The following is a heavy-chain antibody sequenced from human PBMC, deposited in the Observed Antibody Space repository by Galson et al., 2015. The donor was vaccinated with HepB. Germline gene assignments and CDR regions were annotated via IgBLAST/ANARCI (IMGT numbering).Heavy chain of an antibody. Sequence: SLRLSCAASGFTFRSHTIHWVRQAPGKGLEWVAFFSYDGKSTYYADSVKGRFTVSRDNSKNTLYLQMDNLRPEDTARYYCARAPGRDSGYDVYLDVWGRGTLVTVSS. CDR2: FSYDGKST. CDR1: GFTFRSHT. J-gene: IGHJ2*01. CDR3: ARAPGRDSGYDVYLDV. D-gene: IGHD5-12*01. V-gene: IGHV3-30*04.